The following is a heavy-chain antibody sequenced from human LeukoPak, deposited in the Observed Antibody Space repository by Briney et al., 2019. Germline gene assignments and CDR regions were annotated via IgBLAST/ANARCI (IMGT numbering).Heavy chain of an antibody. CDR2: IRQDGSEK. J-gene: IGHJ4*02. CDR1: GFSFSTYW. CDR3: AKGPSSGYYYFDY. D-gene: IGHD3-22*01. V-gene: IGHV3-7*01. Sequence: PGGSLRLSCETSGFSFSTYWMSWVRQAPGKGLEWVANIRQDGSEKYYVDSVKGRFTISRDIAKQSVFLQMNSLRAEDTAVYYCAKGPSSGYYYFDYWGQGTLVTVSS.